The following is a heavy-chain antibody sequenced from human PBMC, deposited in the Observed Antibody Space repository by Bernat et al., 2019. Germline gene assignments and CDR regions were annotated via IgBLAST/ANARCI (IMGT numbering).Heavy chain of an antibody. D-gene: IGHD6-19*01. CDR1: GGSFSGYY. CDR3: ARGEDSSGWTFVY. Sequence: QVQLQQWGAGLLKPSETLSLTCAVYGGSFSGYYWSWIRQPPGKGLEWIGEINHSGSTNYNPSLKSRVTISVDTSKNQFSLKLSSVTAADTAVYYCARGEDSSGWTFVYWGQGTLVTVSS. CDR2: INHSGST. J-gene: IGHJ4*02. V-gene: IGHV4-34*01.